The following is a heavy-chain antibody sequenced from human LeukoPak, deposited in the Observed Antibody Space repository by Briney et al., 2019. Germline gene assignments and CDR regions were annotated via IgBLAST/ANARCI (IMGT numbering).Heavy chain of an antibody. CDR1: GGSISSSSYY. V-gene: IGHV4-39*01. CDR3: ARCKDDYRYYFDY. D-gene: IGHD4-11*01. J-gene: IGHJ4*02. Sequence: SETLSLTCTVSGGSISSSSYYWGWIRQPPGKGLEWIGSIYYSGSTYYNPSLKSRVTISVNTSKNQFSLKLSSVTAADTAVYYCARCKDDYRYYFDYWGQGTLVTVSS. CDR2: IYYSGST.